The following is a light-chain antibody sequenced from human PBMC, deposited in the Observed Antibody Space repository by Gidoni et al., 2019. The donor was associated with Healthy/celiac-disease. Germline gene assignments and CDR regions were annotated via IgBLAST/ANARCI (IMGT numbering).Light chain of an antibody. J-gene: IGKJ2*01. Sequence: EIVLTQSPATLSLSPGERATLSCRASQSVSSYLAWYQQKPGQAPRLLLYDASNRATGIPARFSGSGSGTDFTLTISSLEPEDFAVYYCQQRSTLYTFGQGTKLEIK. CDR2: DAS. CDR3: QQRSTLYT. CDR1: QSVSSY. V-gene: IGKV3-11*01.